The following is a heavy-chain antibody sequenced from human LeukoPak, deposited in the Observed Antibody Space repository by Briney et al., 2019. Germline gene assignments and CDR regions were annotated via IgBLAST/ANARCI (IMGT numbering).Heavy chain of an antibody. CDR2: ISGNGGST. Sequence: GGSLRLSCSASGFTFSTYAMHWVRQAPGKGLKYVSVISGNGGSTSYADSVNGRFITSRDNSKKTVYLQMSSLRAEDTAIYYCVGDGRDSYNTYFHHWGQGTLVTVSS. CDR1: GFTFSTYA. J-gene: IGHJ1*01. V-gene: IGHV3-64D*06. D-gene: IGHD5-24*01. CDR3: VGDGRDSYNTYFHH.